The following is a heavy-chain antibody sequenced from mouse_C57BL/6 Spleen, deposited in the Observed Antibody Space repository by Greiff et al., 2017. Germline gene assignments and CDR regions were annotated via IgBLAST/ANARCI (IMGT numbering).Heavy chain of an antibody. V-gene: IGHV3-6*01. J-gene: IGHJ3*01. CDR1: GYSITSGYY. Sequence: EESGPGLVKPSQSLSLTCSVTGYSITSGYYWNWIRQFPGNKLEWMGYISYDGSNNYNPSLKNRISITRDTSKNQFFLKLNSVTTEDTATYYCARERGNWDGFAYWGQGTLVTVSA. CDR2: ISYDGSN. CDR3: ARERGNWDGFAY. D-gene: IGHD4-1*01.